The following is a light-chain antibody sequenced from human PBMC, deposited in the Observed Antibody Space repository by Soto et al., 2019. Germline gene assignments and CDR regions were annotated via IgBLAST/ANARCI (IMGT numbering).Light chain of an antibody. Sequence: QSALTQPPSASGSPGQSVTISRTGTSSDVGAYDYVSWHQQHPGKAPKLMIYEINKRPSGVPDRFSGSKSGTSASLAITGLQAEDEATYYCQSYDNRLSAYVFGTGTQLTVL. J-gene: IGLJ1*01. CDR1: SSDVGAYDY. CDR3: QSYDNRLSAYV. CDR2: EIN. V-gene: IGLV2-8*01.